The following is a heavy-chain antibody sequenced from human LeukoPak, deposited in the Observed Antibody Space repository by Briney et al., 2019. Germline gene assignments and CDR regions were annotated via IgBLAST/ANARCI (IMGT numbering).Heavy chain of an antibody. D-gene: IGHD2-15*01. V-gene: IGHV4-4*02. CDR1: GGSISSSNW. CDR2: IYHSGST. CDR3: ARAGRVSRPKYCSGGSCYVWFDY. J-gene: IGHJ4*02. Sequence: SGTLSLTCAVSGGSISSSNWWSWVRQPPGKGLEWIGEIYHSGSTNYNPSLKSRVTISVDKSKNQFSLKLSSVTAADTAVYYCARAGRVSRPKYCSGGSCYVWFDYWGQGTLVTVSS.